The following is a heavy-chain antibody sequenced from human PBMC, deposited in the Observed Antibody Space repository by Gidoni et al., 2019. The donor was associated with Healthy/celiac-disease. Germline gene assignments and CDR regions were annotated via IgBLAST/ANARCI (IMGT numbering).Heavy chain of an antibody. V-gene: IGHV4-4*02. D-gene: IGHD6-19*01. CDR3: ARGVRLAVADPRGAFDI. CDR2: IYHSGST. Sequence: QVQLQESGPGLVKPSGTLSLTCAVSGGSISSSNWWRWVRQPPGKGLEWIGEIYHSGSTNYNPSLKSRVTISVDKSKNQFSLKLSSVTAADTAVYYCARGVRLAVADPRGAFDIWGQGTMVTVSS. CDR1: GGSISSSNW. J-gene: IGHJ3*02.